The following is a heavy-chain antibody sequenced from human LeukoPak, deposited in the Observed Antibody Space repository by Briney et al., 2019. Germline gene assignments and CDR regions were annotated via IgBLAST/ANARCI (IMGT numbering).Heavy chain of an antibody. Sequence: PSETLSLTCAVYGGSFSGYYWSWIRQPAGKGLEWIGRIYTSGSTNYNPSLKSRVTMSVDTSKNQFSLKLSSVTAADTAVYYCAREGGFDSSSWYYFDYWGQGTLVTVSS. J-gene: IGHJ4*02. CDR2: IYTSGST. CDR1: GGSFSGYY. D-gene: IGHD6-13*01. CDR3: AREGGFDSSSWYYFDY. V-gene: IGHV4-4*07.